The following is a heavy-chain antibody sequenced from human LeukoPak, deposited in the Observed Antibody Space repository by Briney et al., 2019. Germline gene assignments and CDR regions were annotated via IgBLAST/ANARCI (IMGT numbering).Heavy chain of an antibody. J-gene: IGHJ4*02. D-gene: IGHD1-26*01. Sequence: PSQTLSLTCTLSSGSISSGDYYWSWIRQPPGKGLESIAYIYYSGSTYYNPSLKSRVTISLDTSKNQFSLKLSSVTAADTAVYYCARAPVYSGTFFDYWGQGTLVTVSS. V-gene: IGHV4-30-4*01. CDR3: ARAPVYSGTFFDY. CDR1: SGSISSGDYY. CDR2: IYYSGST.